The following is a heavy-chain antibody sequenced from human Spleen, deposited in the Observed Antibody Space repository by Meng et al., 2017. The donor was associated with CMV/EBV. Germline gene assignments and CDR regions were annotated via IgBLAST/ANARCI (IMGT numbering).Heavy chain of an antibody. D-gene: IGHD3-16*01. CDR3: ARGYLTIGDY. CDR2: ISSSGSTI. Sequence: GESLKISCAASGFTFSRYEMNWVRQAPGKGLEWVSYISSSGSTIYYADSVKGRFTISRDDAKSSLYLQMNSLRAEDTAVYHCARGYLTIGDYWGQGTGDTVSS. J-gene: IGHJ4*02. V-gene: IGHV3-48*03. CDR1: GFTFSRYE.